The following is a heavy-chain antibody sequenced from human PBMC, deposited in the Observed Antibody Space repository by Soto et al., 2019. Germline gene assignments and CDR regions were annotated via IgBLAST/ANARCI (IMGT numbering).Heavy chain of an antibody. D-gene: IGHD3-3*01. CDR3: ARIDYTILDY. J-gene: IGHJ4*02. CDR1: GGSFSGYY. CDR2: INHSGST. V-gene: IGHV4-34*01. Sequence: QVQLQQWGAGLLKPSETLSLTCAVYGGSFSGYYWSWIRQPPGKGLEWIGEINHSGSTNYNPSLKSRVTISVDTSKNQFSLKLSSVTAADTAVYYCARIDYTILDYWGQGTLVTVSS.